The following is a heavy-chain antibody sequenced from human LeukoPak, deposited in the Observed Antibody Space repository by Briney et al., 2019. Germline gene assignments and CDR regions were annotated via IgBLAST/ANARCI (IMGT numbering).Heavy chain of an antibody. Sequence: SETLSLTCTVSGGSISSYYWSWIRQPPGKGLEWIGYIYYSGSTNYNPSLKSRVTISVDTSKNQFSLKLSSVTAADTAVYYCATGEYSSSSGGPFGYWGQGTLVTVSS. V-gene: IGHV4-59*12. CDR3: ATGEYSSSSGGPFGY. CDR2: IYYSGST. CDR1: GGSISSYY. D-gene: IGHD6-6*01. J-gene: IGHJ4*02.